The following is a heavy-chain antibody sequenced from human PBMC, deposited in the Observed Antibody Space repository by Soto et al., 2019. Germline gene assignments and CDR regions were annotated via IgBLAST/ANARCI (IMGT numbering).Heavy chain of an antibody. D-gene: IGHD6-6*01. CDR1: GGSFSGYY. CDR3: ARGFPEYSIPFDY. J-gene: IGHJ4*02. V-gene: IGHV4-34*01. CDR2: VNHSGST. Sequence: SETMSLTCAVYGGSFSGYYWIWIRQPPGKGLEWIGEVNHSGSTNYNPSLKSRVTISVDTSKNQFSLKLSSVTAADTAVYYCARGFPEYSIPFDYWGQGTLVTVSS.